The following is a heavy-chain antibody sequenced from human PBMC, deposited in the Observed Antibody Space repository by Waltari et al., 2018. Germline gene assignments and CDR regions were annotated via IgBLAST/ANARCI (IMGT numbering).Heavy chain of an antibody. Sequence: QVQLVQSGAEVQKPGSSVQVSCKASGGTFSRYAISWVRQAHGHGLEWMGGIIPSFGTANDEQKFQGRVTITADESTSTAYMELSSLRSEDTAVYYCAREGEEMATPSHYYYGMDVWGQGTTVTVSS. V-gene: IGHV1-69*01. D-gene: IGHD5-12*01. CDR1: GGTFSRYA. J-gene: IGHJ6*02. CDR3: AREGEEMATPSHYYYGMDV. CDR2: IIPSFGTA.